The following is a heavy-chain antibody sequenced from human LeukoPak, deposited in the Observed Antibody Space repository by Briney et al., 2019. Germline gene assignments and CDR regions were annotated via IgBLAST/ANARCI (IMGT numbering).Heavy chain of an antibody. V-gene: IGHV4-38-2*02. CDR1: GFSISRGFY. Sequence: PSETLSLTCTVSGFSISRGFYWGWIRPPPGKGLEWIGNIHYSGSTYYKPSLKSRVTISVDTSKNQFSLTLTSVTAADTAMYYCASDAPGLLGYWGQGTLVTVSS. CDR3: ASDAPGLLGY. J-gene: IGHJ4*02. CDR2: IHYSGST. D-gene: IGHD2-15*01.